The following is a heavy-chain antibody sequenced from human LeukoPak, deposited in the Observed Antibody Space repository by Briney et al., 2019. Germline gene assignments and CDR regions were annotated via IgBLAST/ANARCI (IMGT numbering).Heavy chain of an antibody. CDR1: GLTFSSYW. D-gene: IGHD2-2*01. J-gene: IGHJ4*02. Sequence: GGSLRLSCAASGLTFSSYWMHWVRQAPGKGLVWVSRISSDGSSTDYADSVKGRFTISRDNAKNTLYLQMHSLRAEDTAMYYCASPRYCTSSSCYLAYWGQGTLVTVSS. CDR3: ASPRYCTSSSCYLAY. V-gene: IGHV3-74*01. CDR2: ISSDGSST.